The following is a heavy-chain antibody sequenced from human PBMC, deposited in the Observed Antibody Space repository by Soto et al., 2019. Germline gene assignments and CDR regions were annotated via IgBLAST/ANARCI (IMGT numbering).Heavy chain of an antibody. D-gene: IGHD3-10*01. CDR2: IIPILGIA. V-gene: IGHV1-69*08. Sequence: QVQLVQSGAEVKKPGSSVKVSCKASGGTFSSYTISWVRQAPGQGLEWMGRIIPILGIANYAQKFQGRVTITADKSTSTDYMELSSLRSEDTAVYYCARERRGDYYGSGSIWFDPWGQGTLVTVSS. CDR1: GGTFSSYT. CDR3: ARERRGDYYGSGSIWFDP. J-gene: IGHJ5*02.